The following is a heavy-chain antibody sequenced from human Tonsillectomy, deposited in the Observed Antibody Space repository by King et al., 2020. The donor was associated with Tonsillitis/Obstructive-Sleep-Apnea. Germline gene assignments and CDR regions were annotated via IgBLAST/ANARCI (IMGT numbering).Heavy chain of an antibody. Sequence: VQLQESGPGLVKPSETLSLTCTVSGGSISSYYWSWFRQPPGKGLEWIGYIYYSGSTNYNPSLRSRVTISVDTSKNQFSLKLSTVTAADTAVYYCARDKYTYYYYYGMDVWGQGTTVTVSS. D-gene: IGHD5-18*01. CDR2: IYYSGST. CDR1: GGSISSYY. V-gene: IGHV4-59*01. CDR3: ARDKYTYYYYYGMDV. J-gene: IGHJ6*02.